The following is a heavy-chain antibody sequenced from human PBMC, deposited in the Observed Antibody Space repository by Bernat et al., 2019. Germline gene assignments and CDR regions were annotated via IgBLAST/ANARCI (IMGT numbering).Heavy chain of an antibody. CDR1: GFTFSSFG. Sequence: QVQLVESGGGVVQPGRSLRLSCAASGFTFSSFGMHWVRQAPGEGLDWVALIWYDGSKESYADSVKGRFTISRDNSKNTVFLQMNSLRADDTAVYYCARENGGLGAMDVWGKGTTVTVSS. D-gene: IGHD3-10*01. J-gene: IGHJ6*03. V-gene: IGHV3-33*01. CDR3: ARENGGLGAMDV. CDR2: IWYDGSKE.